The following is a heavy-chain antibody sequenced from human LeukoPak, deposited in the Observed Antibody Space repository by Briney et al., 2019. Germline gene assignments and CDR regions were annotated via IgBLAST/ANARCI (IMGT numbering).Heavy chain of an antibody. D-gene: IGHD2-2*01. Sequence: GSSVTVSCKASGGTFSSYAISWVRQAPGQGLEWMGGIIPIFGTANYAQEFQGRVTITADESTSTAYMELSSLRSEDTAVYYCARDPAIVVVPAATYYYYGMDVWGKGTTVTVSS. CDR1: GGTFSSYA. V-gene: IGHV1-69*01. J-gene: IGHJ6*04. CDR3: ARDPAIVVVPAATYYYYGMDV. CDR2: IIPIFGTA.